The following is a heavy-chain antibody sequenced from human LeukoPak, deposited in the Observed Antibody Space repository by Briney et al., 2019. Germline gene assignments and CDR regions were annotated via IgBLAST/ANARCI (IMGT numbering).Heavy chain of an antibody. D-gene: IGHD2-21*02. V-gene: IGHV4-34*01. CDR3: ARGDYAFDI. J-gene: IGHJ3*02. CDR1: GGSFSGYY. Sequence: SSETLSLTCAVYGGSFSGYYWSWIRQPPGKGLEWIGEINHSGSTNYNPSLKSRVTISVDTSKNQFSLKLSSVTAADTAVYYCARGDYAFDIWGQGTMVTVSS. CDR2: INHSGST.